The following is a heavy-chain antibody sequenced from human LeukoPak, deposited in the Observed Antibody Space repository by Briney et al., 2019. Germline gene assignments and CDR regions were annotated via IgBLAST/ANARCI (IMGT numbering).Heavy chain of an antibody. CDR2: INHSGST. D-gene: IGHD5-24*01. J-gene: IGHJ4*02. V-gene: IGHV4-34*01. CDR1: GGSFSGYY. CDR3: ARASREVDY. Sequence: SETLSLTCAVYGGSFSGYYWSWIRQPPGKGLEWIGEINHSGSTNYNPSLKSRVTISVDTSKNQFSLKLSSVTAADTAVYYCARASREVDYWGQGTLVTVSS.